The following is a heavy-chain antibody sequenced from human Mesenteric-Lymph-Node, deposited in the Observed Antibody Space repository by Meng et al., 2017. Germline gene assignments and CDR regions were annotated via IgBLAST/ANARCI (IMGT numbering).Heavy chain of an antibody. CDR3: ARVSEGSWFDP. CDR2: INHSGST. CDR1: GGSFSGYY. Sequence: SETLSLTCAVYGGSFSGYYWSWIRQPPGKGLEWIGEINHSGSTNYNPSLKSRVTISVDTSKNQFSLKLSSVTAADTAVYYCARVSEGSWFDPWGQGTLVTVSS. J-gene: IGHJ5*02. V-gene: IGHV4-34*01. D-gene: IGHD1-26*01.